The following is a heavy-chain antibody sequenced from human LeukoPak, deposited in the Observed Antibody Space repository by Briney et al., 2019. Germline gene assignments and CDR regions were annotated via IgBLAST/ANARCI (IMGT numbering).Heavy chain of an antibody. CDR3: AKDLGQWLIRGFDY. D-gene: IGHD6-19*01. J-gene: IGHJ4*02. CDR1: GFTFDDYA. CDR2: ISWNSGSI. V-gene: IGHV3-9*01. Sequence: PGGSLRLSCAASGFTFDDYAMHWVRQAPGKGLEWVSGISWNSGSIGYADSVKGRFTISRDNAKNSLYLQMNSLRAEDTAVYYCAKDLGQWLIRGFDYWGQGTLVTVSS.